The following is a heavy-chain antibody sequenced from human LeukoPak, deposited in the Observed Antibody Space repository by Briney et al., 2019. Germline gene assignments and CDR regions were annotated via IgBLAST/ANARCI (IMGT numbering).Heavy chain of an antibody. J-gene: IGHJ4*02. CDR1: GFTFSSYS. V-gene: IGHV3-21*01. Sequence: GGSLRLSCAASGFTFSSYSMNWVRQAPGKGLEWVSSISSSSSYIYYAVSVKGRFTISRDNAKNSLYLQMNSLRAEDTAVYYCASPGAYYDSSGYSFDYWGQGTLVTVSS. CDR2: ISSSSSYI. CDR3: ASPGAYYDSSGYSFDY. D-gene: IGHD3-22*01.